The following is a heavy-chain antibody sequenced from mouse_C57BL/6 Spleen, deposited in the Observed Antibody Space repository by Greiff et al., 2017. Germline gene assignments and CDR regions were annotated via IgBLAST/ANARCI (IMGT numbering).Heavy chain of an antibody. J-gene: IGHJ2*01. Sequence: EVQLQQSGAELVRPGASVKLSCTASGFNIKDDYMHWVKQRPEQGLEWIGWIDPENGDTEYASKFQGKATITADTSSNTAYLQLSSLTSEDTAVYYCTTRGSGDYLYYFDYWGQGTTLTVSS. CDR2: IDPENGDT. D-gene: IGHD3-1*01. CDR3: TTRGSGDYLYYFDY. CDR1: GFNIKDDY. V-gene: IGHV14-4*01.